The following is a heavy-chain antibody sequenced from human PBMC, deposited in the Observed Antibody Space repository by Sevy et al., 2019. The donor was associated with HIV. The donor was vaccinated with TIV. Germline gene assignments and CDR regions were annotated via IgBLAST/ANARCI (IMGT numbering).Heavy chain of an antibody. V-gene: IGHV3-30-3*01. CDR1: GFTFSSYA. J-gene: IGHJ4*02. CDR2: ISYDGSNK. Sequence: WGSLRLSCAASGFTFSSYAMHWVRQAPGKGLEWVAVISYDGSNKYYADSVKGRFTISRDNSKNTLYLQMNSLRAEDTAVYYCARGGATVYFDYWGQGTLVTVSS. CDR3: ARGGATVYFDY. D-gene: IGHD1-26*01.